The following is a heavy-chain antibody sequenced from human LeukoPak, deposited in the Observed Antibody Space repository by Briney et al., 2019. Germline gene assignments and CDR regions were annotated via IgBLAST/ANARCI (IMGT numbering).Heavy chain of an antibody. D-gene: IGHD3-10*01. V-gene: IGHV3-48*03. CDR2: ISSSGSTI. J-gene: IGHJ6*03. Sequence: PGGSLRLSCAASGFTFSSYEMNWVRQAPGKGLEWVSHISSSGSTIYYADSVKGRFTISRDNAKNSLYLQMNSLRAEDTAVYYCARAPEVLWFGELSGYYYMDVWGKGTTVTVSS. CDR3: ARAPEVLWFGELSGYYYMDV. CDR1: GFTFSSYE.